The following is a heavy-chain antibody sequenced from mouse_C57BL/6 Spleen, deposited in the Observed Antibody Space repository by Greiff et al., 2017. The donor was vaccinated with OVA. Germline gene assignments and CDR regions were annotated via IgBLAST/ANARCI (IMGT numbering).Heavy chain of an antibody. CDR2: IDPSDSYT. J-gene: IGHJ4*01. V-gene: IGHV1-59*01. D-gene: IGHD2-1*01. CDR1: GYTFTSYW. Sequence: QVQLQQPGAELVRPGTSVKLSCKASGYTFTSYWMHWVKQRPGQGLEWIGVIDPSDSYTNYNQKFKGKATLTVDTSSSTAYMQLSSLTSEEYAVYYCARTEGNYVLYGAMDDWGQGTSVTVSS. CDR3: ARTEGNYVLYGAMDD.